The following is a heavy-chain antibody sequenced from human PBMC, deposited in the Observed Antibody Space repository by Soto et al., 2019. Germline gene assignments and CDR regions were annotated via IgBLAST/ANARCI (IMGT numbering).Heavy chain of an antibody. J-gene: IGHJ4*02. CDR2: INTGNGNT. Sequence: QVQLVQSGAEVKKPGASVKVSCKASGYTFTSYAMHWVRQAPGQRLEWMGWINTGNGNTKYSQKFQGRVTITRDTSASTAYMELSSLRSEDTDVYYCATVDNYDIPDYWGQGALVTVST. D-gene: IGHD3-22*01. CDR1: GYTFTSYA. CDR3: ATVDNYDIPDY. V-gene: IGHV1-3*04.